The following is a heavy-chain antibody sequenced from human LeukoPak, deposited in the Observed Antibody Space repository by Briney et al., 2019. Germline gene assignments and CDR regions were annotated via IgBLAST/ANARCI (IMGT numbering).Heavy chain of an antibody. CDR2: IKQYGSEK. Sequence: GGSLRLSCAASGFIFSSYWMSWVRQAPGKGLEWVANIKQYGSEKYYVDSVRGRFTISRDNAKNSLYLQMNSLRAEDTDLYYCARVQWEANDYWGQGTLVTVSS. J-gene: IGHJ4*02. V-gene: IGHV3-7*01. CDR1: GFIFSSYW. D-gene: IGHD1-26*01. CDR3: ARVQWEANDY.